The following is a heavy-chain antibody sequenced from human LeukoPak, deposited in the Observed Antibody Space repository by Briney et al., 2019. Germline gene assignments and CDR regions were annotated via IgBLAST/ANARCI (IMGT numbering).Heavy chain of an antibody. V-gene: IGHV4-30-2*06. Sequence: PSQTLSLTCTVSGDSISRGCYYWTWIRQSPGKGLEWIGEINHSGSTNYNPSRKRRVPISLDTSTDQFSLKLSSVTAADTALYFCARGPSVRYYAGSGYYYFDYWGQGTLVTVSS. CDR3: ARGPSVRYYAGSGYYYFDY. D-gene: IGHD3-22*01. CDR2: INHSGST. J-gene: IGHJ4*02. CDR1: GDSISRGCYY.